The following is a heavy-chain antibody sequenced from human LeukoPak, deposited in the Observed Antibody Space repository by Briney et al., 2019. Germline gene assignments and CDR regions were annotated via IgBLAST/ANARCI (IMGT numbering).Heavy chain of an antibody. CDR2: ISGSGGST. V-gene: IGHV3-23*01. D-gene: IGHD3-22*01. J-gene: IGHJ4*02. Sequence: GGSLRLSCAASGFTFSNYAMSWVRQAPGQGLEWVSGISGSGGSTYYTDSVRGRFTISRDNSKNTLYLQMNSLRAEDTAVYYCAKDQTFSYYDSSGYYYGEWGQGTLVTVSS. CDR3: AKDQTFSYYDSSGYYYGE. CDR1: GFTFSNYA.